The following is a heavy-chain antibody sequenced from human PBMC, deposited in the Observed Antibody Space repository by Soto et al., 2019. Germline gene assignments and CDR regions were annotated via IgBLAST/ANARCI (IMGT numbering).Heavy chain of an antibody. V-gene: IGHV3-53*01. CDR1: GFTVSSNY. J-gene: IGHJ3*02. CDR2: IYSGGST. CDR3: ASKIAVASAFDI. Sequence: VGSLRLSGAASGFTVSSNYMSWVRQAPGKGLEWVSVIYSGGSTYYADSVKGRFTISRDNSKNTLYLQMNSLRAEDTAVYYCASKIAVASAFDIWGQGTMVTVSS. D-gene: IGHD6-19*01.